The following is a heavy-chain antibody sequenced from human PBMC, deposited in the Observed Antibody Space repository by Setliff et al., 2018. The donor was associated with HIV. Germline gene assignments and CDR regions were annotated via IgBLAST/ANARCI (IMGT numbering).Heavy chain of an antibody. CDR2: IHTSGSS. D-gene: IGHD6-6*01. CDR1: GGSISSGSYY. J-gene: IGHJ4*02. V-gene: IGHV4-61*09. Sequence: SETLSLTCTVSGGSISSGSYYWSWIRQPAGKGLEWIGHIHTSGSSSYNPSLKSRVIISLDTSKNQISLKLNSVTAADTAVYYCARDLLGSSSLVDCWGQGTLVTVSS. CDR3: ARDLLGSSSLVDC.